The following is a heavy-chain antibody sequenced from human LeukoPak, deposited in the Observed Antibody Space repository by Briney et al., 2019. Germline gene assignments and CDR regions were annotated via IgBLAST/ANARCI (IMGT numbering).Heavy chain of an antibody. CDR1: GFTFSSYG. J-gene: IGHJ4*02. CDR3: ARDDGFSCYSY. D-gene: IGHD3/OR15-3a*01. Sequence: PGRSLRLSCAASGFTFSSYGMHWVRQAPGKGLEWVANMNPDGGQKYYVDSVKGRFTISRDNAKNSLYLQMNSLTAEDTAVYYCARDDGFSCYSYWGQGTLVTVSS. CDR2: MNPDGGQK. V-gene: IGHV3-7*01.